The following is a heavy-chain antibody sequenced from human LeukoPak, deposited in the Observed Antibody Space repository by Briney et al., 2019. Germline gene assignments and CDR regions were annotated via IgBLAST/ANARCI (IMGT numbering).Heavy chain of an antibody. J-gene: IGHJ4*02. CDR2: VNHSGST. CDR1: GGSFSGYY. V-gene: IGHV4-34*01. CDR3: ARDLGRRGYFDY. Sequence: SETLSLTCAVYGGSFSGYYWSWIRQPPGKGLEWIGEVNHSGSTNYNPSLKSRVTISVDTSKNQFSLKLSSVTAADTAVYYCARDLGRRGYFDYWGQGTLVTVSS. D-gene: IGHD1-14*01.